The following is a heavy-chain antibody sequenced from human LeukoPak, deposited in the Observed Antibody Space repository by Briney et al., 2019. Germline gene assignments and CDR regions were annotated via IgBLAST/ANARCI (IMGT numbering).Heavy chain of an antibody. J-gene: IGHJ4*02. CDR1: GFTFSDYG. V-gene: IGHV3-33*01. CDR2: IWYDGSNK. Sequence: GRSLRLSCVASGFTFSDYGMHWVRQAPGKGLEWVAVIWYDGSNKYYADSVKGRFTISRDNSKNTLYLQMNSLRAEDTAVYYCASGRAYCGGDCYPTPLWNYWGQGTLVTVSS. CDR3: ASGRAYCGGDCYPTPLWNY. D-gene: IGHD2-21*02.